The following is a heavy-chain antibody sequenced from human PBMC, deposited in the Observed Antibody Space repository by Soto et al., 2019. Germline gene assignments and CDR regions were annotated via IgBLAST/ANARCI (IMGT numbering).Heavy chain of an antibody. CDR3: ARDQGNNWDLDY. Sequence: PGGSLRLSCAASGFPLIKYPMNWVRKVPGKGLEWVSYINTNSGIVYYADSVKGQFTISRDNAKNSLYLQMNSLRVEDTAVYYCARDQGNNWDLDYWGHGTQVTVSS. CDR1: GFPLIKYP. CDR2: INTNSGIV. J-gene: IGHJ4*01. V-gene: IGHV3-48*01. D-gene: IGHD1-20*01.